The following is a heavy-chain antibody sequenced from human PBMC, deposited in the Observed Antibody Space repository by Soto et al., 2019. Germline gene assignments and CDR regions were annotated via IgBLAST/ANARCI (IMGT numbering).Heavy chain of an antibody. CDR3: ASFMIVVVNDAFDI. J-gene: IGHJ3*02. V-gene: IGHV3-48*03. D-gene: IGHD3-22*01. CDR1: GFTFSSYE. CDR2: ISSSGITI. Sequence: PGGSLRLSCAASGFTFSSYEMSWVRQAPGKGLEWVSYISSSGITIYYADSVKGRFTISRDNAKNSLYLQMNSLRAEDTAVYYCASFMIVVVNDAFDIWGQGTMVTVSS.